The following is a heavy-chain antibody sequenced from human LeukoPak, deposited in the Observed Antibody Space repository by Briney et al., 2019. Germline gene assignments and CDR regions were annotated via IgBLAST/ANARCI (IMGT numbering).Heavy chain of an antibody. Sequence: GTSVKVSCKASGFTFTSSAMQWVRQARGQRLEWIGWIVVGSGNTNYAQKFQERVTITRDMSTSTAYMELSSLRSEDTAVYYCASGGMSQLLYGYYGMDVWGQGTTVTVSS. J-gene: IGHJ6*02. V-gene: IGHV1-58*02. CDR2: IVVGSGNT. CDR1: GFTFTSSA. D-gene: IGHD2-2*02. CDR3: ASGGMSQLLYGYYGMDV.